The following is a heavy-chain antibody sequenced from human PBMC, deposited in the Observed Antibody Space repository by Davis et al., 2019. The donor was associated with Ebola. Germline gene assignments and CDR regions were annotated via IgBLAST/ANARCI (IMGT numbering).Heavy chain of an antibody. CDR3: TASGYSSSWYSDY. Sequence: SVKVSCKASGGISSSYAISWVRQAPGQGLEWMGGIIPIFGTANYAQKFQGRVTMTRDTSTSTVYMELSSLRSEDTAVYYCTASGYSSSWYSDYWGQGTLVTVSS. V-gene: IGHV1-69*05. CDR2: IIPIFGTA. D-gene: IGHD6-13*01. CDR1: GGISSSYA. J-gene: IGHJ4*02.